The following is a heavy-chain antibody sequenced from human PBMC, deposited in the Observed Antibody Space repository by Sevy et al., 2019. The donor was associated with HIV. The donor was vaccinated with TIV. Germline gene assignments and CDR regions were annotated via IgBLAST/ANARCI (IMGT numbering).Heavy chain of an antibody. CDR2: ISAYNGNT. Sequence: ASVKVSCKASGYTSTSYGISWVRPAPRQGLEWMGWISAYNGNTNYAQKLQGRVTMTTDTSTSTAYMELRSLRSDDTAVYYCARGKESYYFDYWGQGTLVTVSS. V-gene: IGHV1-18*01. CDR3: ARGKESYYFDY. J-gene: IGHJ4*02. CDR1: GYTSTSYG.